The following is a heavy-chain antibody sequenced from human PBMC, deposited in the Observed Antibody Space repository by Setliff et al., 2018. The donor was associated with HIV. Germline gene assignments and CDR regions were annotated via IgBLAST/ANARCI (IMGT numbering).Heavy chain of an antibody. J-gene: IGHJ4*02. D-gene: IGHD2-15*01. CDR2: TDPSDSNI. V-gene: IGHV5-51*01. CDR1: EYSFTSYW. Sequence: PGESLKISCKGSEYSFTSYWITWVRQRPGKGLEWMGMTDPSDSNIIYSPSFQGQVTISADKSISTAYLQWSSLKASDTAMYYCARRVGYCSGGSCSHFDYWGQGTLVTVSS. CDR3: ARRVGYCSGGSCSHFDY.